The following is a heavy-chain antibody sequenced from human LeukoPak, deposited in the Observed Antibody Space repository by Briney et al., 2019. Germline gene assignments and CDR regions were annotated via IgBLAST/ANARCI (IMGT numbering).Heavy chain of an antibody. CDR3: ARGSTYGDYSSPLDY. V-gene: IGHV1-69*06. J-gene: IGHJ4*02. CDR2: IIPIFGTT. Sequence: ASVKVSCKASGGTFSSYAISWVRQAPGQGLEWMGGIIPIFGTTNYAQKFQDRVTITADKSTSTAYMELSSLRSEDTAVYYCARGSTYGDYSSPLDYWGQGTLVTVSS. D-gene: IGHD4-17*01. CDR1: GGTFSSYA.